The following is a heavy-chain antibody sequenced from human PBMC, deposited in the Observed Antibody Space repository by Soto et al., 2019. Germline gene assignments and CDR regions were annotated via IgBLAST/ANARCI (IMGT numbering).Heavy chain of an antibody. CDR3: TTGTYYDFWSGYLSFDY. CDR2: IKSKTDGGTT. J-gene: IGHJ4*02. CDR1: GFTFSNAW. V-gene: IGHV3-15*01. D-gene: IGHD3-3*01. Sequence: EVQLVESGGGLVQPGGSLRLSCAASGFTFSNAWMSWVRQAPGKGLEWVGRIKSKTDGGTTDYAAPVKGRFTISRDDSKNTLYLQMNSLKTEDTAVYYCTTGTYYDFWSGYLSFDYWGQGTLVTVSS.